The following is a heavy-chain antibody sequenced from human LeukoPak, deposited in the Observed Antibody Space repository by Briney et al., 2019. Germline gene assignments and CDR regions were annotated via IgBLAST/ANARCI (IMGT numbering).Heavy chain of an antibody. J-gene: IGHJ4*02. D-gene: IGHD4-23*01. CDR1: GLTFSSYE. CDR2: ISSSGSTI. CDR3: ARVPRWYVIDY. Sequence: PGGSLRLSCAASGLTFSSYEMKWVRQAPGKGLEWVSYISSSGSTIYYADSVKGRFTISRDNAKNSLYLQMNSLRAEDTAVYYCARVPRWYVIDYWGQGTLVTVSS. V-gene: IGHV3-48*03.